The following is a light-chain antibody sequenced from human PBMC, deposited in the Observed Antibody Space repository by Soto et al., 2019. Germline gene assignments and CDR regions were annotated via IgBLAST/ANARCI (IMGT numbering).Light chain of an antibody. CDR1: QSISSW. CDR2: DAS. V-gene: IGKV1-5*01. J-gene: IGKJ1*01. Sequence: DIQMTQSPSTLSASVGDRVTITCRASQSISSWLAWYQQKPGKAPKLLIYDASSLESGVPSRFSGSGSGTEFTLTISSLQSEDFATYYCQQYYSYPLTFGQGTKVDIK. CDR3: QQYYSYPLT.